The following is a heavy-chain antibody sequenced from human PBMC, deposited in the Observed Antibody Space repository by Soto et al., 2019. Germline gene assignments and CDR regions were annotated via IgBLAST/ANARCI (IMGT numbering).Heavy chain of an antibody. J-gene: IGHJ3*02. CDR1: GYTFSSYY. V-gene: IGHV1-46*03. D-gene: IGHD3-10*01. Sequence: ASVKVSCKASGYTFSSYYMNWVQQAPGQGLEWLGIINPSGGYTTYAQRFLGRVTMTSDTSTSTVHMELGSLTSEDTAVYYCASLPYYYGSGSYDDAFDIRGQGTMVTVSS. CDR3: ASLPYYYGSGSYDDAFDI. CDR2: INPSGGYT.